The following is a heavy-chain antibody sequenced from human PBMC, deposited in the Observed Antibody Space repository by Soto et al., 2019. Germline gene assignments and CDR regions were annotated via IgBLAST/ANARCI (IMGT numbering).Heavy chain of an antibody. CDR2: INPNSGGT. CDR3: ARDRRKTGITIFSNDYYYYGMDV. J-gene: IGHJ6*02. CDR1: GYTFTGYY. D-gene: IGHD3-9*01. V-gene: IGHV1-2*04. Sequence: ASVKVSCKASGYTFTGYYMHWVRQAPGQGLEWMGWINPNSGGTNYAQKFQGWVTMTRGTSISTAYMELSRLRSDDTAVYYCARDRRKTGITIFSNDYYYYGMDVWGQGTTVTVSS.